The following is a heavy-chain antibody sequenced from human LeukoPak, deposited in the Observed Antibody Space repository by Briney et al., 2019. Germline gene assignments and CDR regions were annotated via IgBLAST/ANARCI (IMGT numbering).Heavy chain of an antibody. V-gene: IGHV1-2*02. CDR1: GYTFTGYY. CDR3: ARDAPYDFWSGYYLDY. Sequence: ASVKVSCKASGYTFTGYYMHWVRQAPGQGLEWMGWINPNSGGTNYAQKFQGRVTMTRDTSISTAYMELSRLRSDDTAVYYCARDAPYDFWSGYYLDYWGQGTLVIVSS. CDR2: INPNSGGT. J-gene: IGHJ4*02. D-gene: IGHD3-3*01.